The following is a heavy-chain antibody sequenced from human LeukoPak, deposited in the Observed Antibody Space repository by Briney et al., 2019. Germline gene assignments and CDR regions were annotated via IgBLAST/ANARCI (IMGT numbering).Heavy chain of an antibody. J-gene: IGHJ6*02. D-gene: IGHD2-15*01. CDR3: ARRCSGGSCYTDYGMDV. Sequence: GESLKISCKGSGYSFTSYWIGWVRQMPGKGLEWMGIIYPGDSDTRYSPSFQGQVTISADKSISPAYLQWSSLKASDTAMYYCARRCSGGSCYTDYGMDVWGQGTTVTVSS. CDR1: GYSFTSYW. V-gene: IGHV5-51*01. CDR2: IYPGDSDT.